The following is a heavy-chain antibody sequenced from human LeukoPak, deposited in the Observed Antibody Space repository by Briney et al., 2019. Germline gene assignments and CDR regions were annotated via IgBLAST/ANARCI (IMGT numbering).Heavy chain of an antibody. CDR1: GFTLSKHA. J-gene: IGHJ6*01. CDR3: AKVSDSDYGSGRRPFMDV. V-gene: IGHV3-23*01. Sequence: GDSLTLSCTASGFTLSKHAMRWPRHPPGKGLEWVSTISDWGGSKYYADSAQGRFTIGRDICKNTLYLQMNGLRADDTARHYCAKVSDSDYGSGRRPFMDV. D-gene: IGHD3-10*01. CDR2: ISDWGGSK.